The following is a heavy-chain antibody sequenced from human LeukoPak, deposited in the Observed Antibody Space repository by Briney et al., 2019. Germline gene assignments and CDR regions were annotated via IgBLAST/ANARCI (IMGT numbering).Heavy chain of an antibody. CDR1: GYTLSELS. CDR2: FDPEDGET. D-gene: IGHD2-2*01. V-gene: IGHV1-24*01. CDR3: AGDRDTRVEPAVILGF. J-gene: IGHJ4*02. Sequence: ASVKVSGKVSGYTLSELSMHWVRQAPGKGLEWMGGFDPEDGETIYAQKFQGRVTMTEDTFTDTAYMELSSLRSEDTAVYYCAGDRDTRVEPAVILGFWGRGTLVTVSS.